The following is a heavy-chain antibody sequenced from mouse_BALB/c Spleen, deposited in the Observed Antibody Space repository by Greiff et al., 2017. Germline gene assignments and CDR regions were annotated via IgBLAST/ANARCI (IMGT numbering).Heavy chain of an antibody. J-gene: IGHJ3*01. CDR1: GYAFSSYW. CDR3: ARDYRGFAY. V-gene: IGHV1-80*01. D-gene: IGHD2-14*01. CDR2: IYPGDGDT. Sequence: VQLQESGAELVRPGSSVKISCKASGYAFSSYWMNWVKQRPGQGLEWIGQIYPGDGDTNYNGKFKGKATLTADKTSSTAYMQLSSLTSEDSAVYFCARDYRGFAYWGQGILVTVSA.